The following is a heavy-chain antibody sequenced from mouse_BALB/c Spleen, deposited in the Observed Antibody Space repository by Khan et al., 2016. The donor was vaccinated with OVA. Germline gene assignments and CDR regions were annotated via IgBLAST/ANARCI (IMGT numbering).Heavy chain of an antibody. Sequence: EVELVESGGDLVKPGGSLKLSCAASGFTFSTYAMSWVRQTPDKRLEWVATISTAGDYIYYPDSVKGRFTISRDNAKNTLYLQMRSLRSEDTAMYYCARHNDGPFAYWGQGTLVTVSA. CDR3: ARHNDGPFAY. D-gene: IGHD1-1*01. CDR2: ISTAGDYI. CDR1: GFTFSTYA. J-gene: IGHJ3*01. V-gene: IGHV5-6*01.